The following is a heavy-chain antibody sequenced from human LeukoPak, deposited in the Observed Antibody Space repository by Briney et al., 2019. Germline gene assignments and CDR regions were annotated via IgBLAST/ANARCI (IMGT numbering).Heavy chain of an antibody. V-gene: IGHV3-53*05. CDR1: GFTVSSNY. J-gene: IGHJ3*02. D-gene: IGHD6-19*01. CDR3: ATLYSSGSEYAFDI. Sequence: GGSLRLSCAASGFTVSSNYMSWVRQAPGKGLEWVSVIYSGGSTYYADSVKGRFTISRDNSKNTLYLQMNSLRSEDTAVYYCATLYSSGSEYAFDIWGQGTMVTVSS. CDR2: IYSGGST.